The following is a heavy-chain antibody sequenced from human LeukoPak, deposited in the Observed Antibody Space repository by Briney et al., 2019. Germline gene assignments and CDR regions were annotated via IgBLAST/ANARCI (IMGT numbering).Heavy chain of an antibody. CDR1: GFTFSTCA. CDR3: ARVRQPVYGMDV. CDR2: ISGTTSGT. D-gene: IGHD6-6*01. J-gene: IGHJ6*02. V-gene: IGHV3-23*01. Sequence: GGSLRLSCAASGFTFSTCAMSWVRQAPGKGLEWVSGISGTTSGTYYADSVKGRFTISRDNSKNTLFLQVNSLRAEDTAVYYCARVRQPVYGMDVWGQGTTVTVSS.